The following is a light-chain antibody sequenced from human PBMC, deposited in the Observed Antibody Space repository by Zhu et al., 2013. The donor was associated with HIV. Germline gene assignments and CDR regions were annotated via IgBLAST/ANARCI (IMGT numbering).Light chain of an antibody. CDR3: QQRSKWPPFT. CDR1: QGVSSN. J-gene: IGKJ2*01. V-gene: IGKV3D-11*03. CDR2: GAS. Sequence: DIVLTQSPGTLSLSPGERATLSCRATQGVSSNVAWYQQKPGQAPRLLIYGASTRATGIPDRFSGSGSGTDFTLTISRLEPEDFAVYYCQQRSKWPPFTFGQGTKLEIK.